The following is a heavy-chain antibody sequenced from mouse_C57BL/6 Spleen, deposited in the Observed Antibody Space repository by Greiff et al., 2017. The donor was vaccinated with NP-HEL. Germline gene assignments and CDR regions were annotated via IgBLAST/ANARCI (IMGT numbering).Heavy chain of an antibody. CDR1: GFNIKNTY. D-gene: IGHD1-1*01. Sequence: DVQLQESVAELVRPGASVKLSCTASGFNIKNTYMHWVKQRPEQGLEWIGRIDPANGNTKYAPKFQGKATITADTSSNTAYLQLSSLTSEDTAIYYCARGLDYGSRGELYYAMDYWGQGTSVTVSS. CDR3: ARGLDYGSRGELYYAMDY. V-gene: IGHV14-3*01. J-gene: IGHJ4*01. CDR2: IDPANGNT.